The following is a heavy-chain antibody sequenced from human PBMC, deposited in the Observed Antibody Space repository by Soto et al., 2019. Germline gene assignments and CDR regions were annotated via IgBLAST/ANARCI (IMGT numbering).Heavy chain of an antibody. Sequence: EVQLVESGGGLVKPGGSLRLSCAASGFTFTRYSMNWVRQAPGKVLEWVSSISSTTNYIYYGDSMKGRFNISRDNAKNSLYLELNSRRAEDTAVYYCARESEDLTSNFDYWGQGTLVTVSS. CDR1: GFTFTRYS. CDR2: ISSTTNYI. CDR3: ARESEDLTSNFDY. J-gene: IGHJ4*02. V-gene: IGHV3-21*06.